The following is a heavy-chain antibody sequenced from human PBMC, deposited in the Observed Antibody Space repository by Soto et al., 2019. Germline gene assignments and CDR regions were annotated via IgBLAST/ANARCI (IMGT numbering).Heavy chain of an antibody. CDR2: ISAHNDNT. V-gene: IGHV1-18*01. CDR1: GYTFTSYG. Sequence: QVHLVQSGAEVRKPGASVKVSCKGSGYTFTSYGIAWVRQAPGQGLEWMGWISAHNDNTNYAQKVQGRVTVTRDTSTSTAYIELRNLRSDDTAVYYCARGRNGDYWGQGALVTVSS. J-gene: IGHJ4*02. CDR3: ARGRNGDY. D-gene: IGHD1-1*01.